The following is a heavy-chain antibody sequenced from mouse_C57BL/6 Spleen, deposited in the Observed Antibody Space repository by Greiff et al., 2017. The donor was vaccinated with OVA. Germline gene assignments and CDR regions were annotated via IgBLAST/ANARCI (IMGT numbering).Heavy chain of an antibody. Sequence: QVQLQQSGPELVKPGASVKISCKASGYAFSSSWMNWVKQRPGKGLEWIGRIYPGDGDTNYNGKFKGKATLTADKSSSTAYMQLSSLTSEDSAVYFCARTGLGRGYFDYWGQGTTLTVSS. D-gene: IGHD4-1*01. V-gene: IGHV1-82*01. CDR3: ARTGLGRGYFDY. J-gene: IGHJ2*01. CDR1: GYAFSSSW. CDR2: IYPGDGDT.